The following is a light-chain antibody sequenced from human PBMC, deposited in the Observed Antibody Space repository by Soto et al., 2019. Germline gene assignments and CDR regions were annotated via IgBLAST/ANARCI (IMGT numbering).Light chain of an antibody. J-gene: IGLJ2*01. V-gene: IGLV1-44*01. Sequence: QSVLTQPPSASGTPGQRVTISCSGNSSNMGSNIVNWYQQLPGAAPKLLIYSKDQRPSGVPDRFSGSKSGTSASLAISGLQSEDEADYYCAAWDDSLNGVVFGGGTKLTVL. CDR2: SKD. CDR3: AAWDDSLNGVV. CDR1: SSNMGSNI.